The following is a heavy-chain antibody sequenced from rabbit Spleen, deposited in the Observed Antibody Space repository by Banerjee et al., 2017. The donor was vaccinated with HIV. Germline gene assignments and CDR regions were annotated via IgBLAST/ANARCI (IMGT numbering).Heavy chain of an antibody. J-gene: IGHJ4*01. CDR1: GFDLSNYYY. D-gene: IGHD7-1*01. Sequence: QEQLEESGGGLVKPEGSLTLTCKASGFDLSNYYYMCWVRQAPGKGLEWIGCIYTGSGNTFYASWAKGRFTISKTSSTAVTLQMTSLTAADTATYFCARDSYAGYIPYGYGFNLWGPGTLVTVS. V-gene: IGHV1S45*01. CDR3: ARDSYAGYIPYGYGFNL. CDR2: IYTGSGNT.